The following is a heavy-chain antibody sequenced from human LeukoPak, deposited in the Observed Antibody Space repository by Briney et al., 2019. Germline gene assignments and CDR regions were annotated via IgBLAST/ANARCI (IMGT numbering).Heavy chain of an antibody. D-gene: IGHD6-13*01. Sequence: ASVKVYCKASGYTFTSYGINWVGQATGQGLEWMGWMNPNSGNTGYAQKFQGRVTMTRNTSISTAYMELSSLRSEDTAVYYCARDGAAAGYYYYGMDVWGQGTTVTVTS. V-gene: IGHV1-8*01. CDR1: GYTFTSYG. CDR3: ARDGAAAGYYYYGMDV. CDR2: MNPNSGNT. J-gene: IGHJ6*02.